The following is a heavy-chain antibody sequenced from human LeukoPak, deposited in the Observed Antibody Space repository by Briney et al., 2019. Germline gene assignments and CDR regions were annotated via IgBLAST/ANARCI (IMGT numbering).Heavy chain of an antibody. V-gene: IGHV1-8*02. D-gene: IGHD3-10*01. CDR3: ARNGYPGMVRGVIEDY. CDR2: INPNSGNT. CDR1: GYTLTGYY. J-gene: IGHJ4*02. Sequence: GASVKVSCKASGYTLTGYYMHWVRQAPGQGLEWMGWINPNSGNTGYAQKFQGRVTMTRNTSISTAYMELSSLRSEDTAVYYCARNGYPGMVRGVIEDYWGQGTLVTVSS.